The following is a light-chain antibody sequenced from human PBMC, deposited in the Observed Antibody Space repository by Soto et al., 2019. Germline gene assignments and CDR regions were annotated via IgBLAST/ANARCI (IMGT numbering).Light chain of an antibody. Sequence: QSALTQPASVSGSPGQSITISCTGTSSDVGSYNLVSWYQHHRGKAPKVIIYEDSKRPSGASNRFSGSKSGNTASLTISGLQAEDEADYYCCSYAGSSSGVFGGGTKVTVL. CDR1: SSDVGSYNL. J-gene: IGLJ2*01. CDR2: EDS. V-gene: IGLV2-23*01. CDR3: CSYAGSSSGV.